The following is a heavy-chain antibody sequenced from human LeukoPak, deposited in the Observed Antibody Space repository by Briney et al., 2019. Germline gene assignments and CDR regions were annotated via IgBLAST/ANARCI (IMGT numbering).Heavy chain of an antibody. D-gene: IGHD6-13*01. V-gene: IGHV4-34*01. CDR1: GGSFSGYY. CDR3: ATHSSSRRYFDY. CDR2: INHSGST. Sequence: TSETLSLTCAVYGGSFSGYYRSWIRQPPGKGLEWIGEINHSGSTNYNPSLKSRVTISVDTSKNQFSLKLSSVTAADTAVYYCATHSSSRRYFDYWGQGTLVTVSS. J-gene: IGHJ4*02.